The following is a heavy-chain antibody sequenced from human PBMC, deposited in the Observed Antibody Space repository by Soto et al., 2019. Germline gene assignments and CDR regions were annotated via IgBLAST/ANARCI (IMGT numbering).Heavy chain of an antibody. D-gene: IGHD3-22*01. CDR1: GYTFTSYA. CDR3: ARGAPYYDSSAVY. CDR2: INAGNGNT. V-gene: IGHV1-3*01. J-gene: IGHJ4*02. Sequence: ASVKVSCKASGYTFTSYAMHWVRQAPGQRLEWMGWINAGNGNTKYSQKFQGRVTITRDTSASTAYMELSSLRSEDTAVYYCARGAPYYDSSAVYWGQGTLVTVSS.